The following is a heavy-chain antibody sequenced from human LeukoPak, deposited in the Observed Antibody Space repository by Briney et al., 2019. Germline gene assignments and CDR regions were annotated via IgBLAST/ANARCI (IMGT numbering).Heavy chain of an antibody. V-gene: IGHV1-2*02. Sequence: ASVNVSCKASGYTFTGYYMHWVRQPPGQGLEWMGLINPNSGGTNYAQKFQGRVTMTRDTSISTAYMELSRLRSDDTAVYYCARVLELHLFDYWGQGTLVTVSS. CDR1: GYTFTGYY. CDR3: ARVLELHLFDY. J-gene: IGHJ4*02. CDR2: INPNSGGT. D-gene: IGHD1-7*01.